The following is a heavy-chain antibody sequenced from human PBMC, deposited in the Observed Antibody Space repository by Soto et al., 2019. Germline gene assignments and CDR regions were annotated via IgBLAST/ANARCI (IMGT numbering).Heavy chain of an antibody. J-gene: IGHJ5*02. CDR2: ISASGGGT. V-gene: IGHV3-23*01. CDR3: AKASSSPPNWFDP. Sequence: PGGSLRLSCAASGFTFSSYAMSWVRQAPGKGLEWVSAISASGGGTYYADSVRGRFTISRDNSKNTLYLQMNSLRAEDTAVYYCAKASSSPPNWFDPWGQGTLVTVSS. CDR1: GFTFSSYA. D-gene: IGHD6-6*01.